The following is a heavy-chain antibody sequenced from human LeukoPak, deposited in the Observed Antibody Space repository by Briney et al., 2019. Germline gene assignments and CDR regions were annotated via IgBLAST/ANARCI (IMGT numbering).Heavy chain of an antibody. Sequence: GASVKVSCKASGYTFTSYDINWVRQATGQGLEWMGWMNPNSGNTGYAQKFQGRVTITRDTSASTAYMELSSLRSEDMAVYYCVRDRPHNWFDPWGQGTLVTVSS. CDR1: GYTFTSYD. V-gene: IGHV1-8*03. CDR3: VRDRPHNWFDP. CDR2: MNPNSGNT. J-gene: IGHJ5*02.